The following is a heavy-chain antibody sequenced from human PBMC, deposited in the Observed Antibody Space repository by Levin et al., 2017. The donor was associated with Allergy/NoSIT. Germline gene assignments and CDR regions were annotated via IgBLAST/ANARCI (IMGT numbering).Heavy chain of an antibody. Sequence: SETLSLTCTVSGGSISSSSYYWGWIRQPPGKGLEWIGSIYYSGSTYYNPSLKSRVTISVDTSKNQFSLKLSSVTAADTAVYYCARLNYYDSSDYWGQGTLVTVSS. CDR1: GGSISSSSYY. CDR2: IYYSGST. CDR3: ARLNYYDSSDY. J-gene: IGHJ4*02. V-gene: IGHV4-39*01. D-gene: IGHD3-22*01.